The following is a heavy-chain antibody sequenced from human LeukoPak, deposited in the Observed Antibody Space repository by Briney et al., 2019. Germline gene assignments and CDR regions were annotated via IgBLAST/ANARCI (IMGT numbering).Heavy chain of an antibody. V-gene: IGHV4-34*01. CDR2: INHSGST. D-gene: IGHD6-13*01. J-gene: IGHJ4*02. CDR3: AREPIAAAGISAGGFDH. CDR1: GGSFSGYY. Sequence: SETLSLTCAVYGGSFSGYYWSWLRQPPGKGLEWIGEINHSGSTNYNPSLKSRVTISVDASKNQFSLKLSSVTAADTAVYYCAREPIAAAGISAGGFDHWGQGTLVTVSS.